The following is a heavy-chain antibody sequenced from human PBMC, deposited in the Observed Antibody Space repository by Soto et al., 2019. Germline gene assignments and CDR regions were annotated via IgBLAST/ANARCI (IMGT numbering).Heavy chain of an antibody. CDR1: GFTFSDYY. CDR3: ASREARQSYYYYGMDV. J-gene: IGHJ6*02. V-gene: IGHV3-11*04. CDR2: ISSSGSTI. Sequence: PXEVLRRYCAAPGFTFSDYYKSWIRQAPGKGLEWVSYISSSGSTIYYADSVKGRFTISRDNAKNSLYLQMNSLRAEDTAVYYCASREARQSYYYYGMDVWGQGTTVTVS. D-gene: IGHD6-6*01.